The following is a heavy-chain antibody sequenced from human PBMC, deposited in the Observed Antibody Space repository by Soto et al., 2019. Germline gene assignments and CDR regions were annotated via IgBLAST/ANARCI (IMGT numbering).Heavy chain of an antibody. CDR3: ATAVSSVALVGCFDP. CDR1: GGTFSSYV. Sequence: QVHLAPSGAEVKKPESSVKVSCKFSGGTFSSYVIIWVRQAPGQGLEWMGRVIPVSGTANYAQKFHGRVTISTDAARNTVYMVLTRVRIDDPAVYYCATAVSSVALVGCFDPWCQGSLITASS. J-gene: IGHJ5*02. V-gene: IGHV1-69*05. D-gene: IGHD2-8*02. CDR2: VIPVSGTA.